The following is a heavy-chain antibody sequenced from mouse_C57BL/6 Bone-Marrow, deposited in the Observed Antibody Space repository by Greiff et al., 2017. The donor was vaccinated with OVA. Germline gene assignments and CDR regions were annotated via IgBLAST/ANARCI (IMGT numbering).Heavy chain of an antibody. CDR1: GFTFSSYA. Sequence: EVNLVESGGGLVKPGGSLKLSCAASGFTFSSYAMSWVRQTPEKRLEWVATISAGGSYTYYPDNVKGRFTISRDNAKNNLYLQMSHLKSEDTAMYYGAREAFYYYGSSDYWGQGTTLTVSS. D-gene: IGHD1-1*01. CDR3: AREAFYYYGSSDY. V-gene: IGHV5-4*01. CDR2: ISAGGSYT. J-gene: IGHJ2*01.